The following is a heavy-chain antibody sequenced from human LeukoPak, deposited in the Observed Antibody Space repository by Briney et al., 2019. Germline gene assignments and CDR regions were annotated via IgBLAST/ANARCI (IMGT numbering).Heavy chain of an antibody. CDR2: IHSDGSST. J-gene: IGHJ4*02. D-gene: IGHD3-10*01. CDR1: GFTFRSYW. Sequence: GSLRLSCAASGFTFRSYWMHWVRQAPGKGLVWVSHIHSDGSSTSYADSVQGRFTISRDNAKNTLYLQMNSLRAEDTAVYYCARHNYGYDYWGQGTLVTVSS. CDR3: ARHNYGYDY. V-gene: IGHV3-74*01.